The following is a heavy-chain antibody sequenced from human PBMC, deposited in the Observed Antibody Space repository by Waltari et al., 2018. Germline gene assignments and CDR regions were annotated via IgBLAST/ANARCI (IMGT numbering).Heavy chain of an antibody. CDR1: GGSISSYY. D-gene: IGHD1-7*01. V-gene: IGHV4-59*01. CDR3: ASASNWNYGGWDY. Sequence: QVQLQESGPGLVKPSETLSLTCTVSGGSISSYYWSWIRQPPGKGLEWIGYSYYSGSTNYNPSLKSRVTISVDTSKNQFSLKLSSVTAADTAVYYCASASNWNYGGWDYWGQGTLVTVSS. J-gene: IGHJ4*02. CDR2: SYYSGST.